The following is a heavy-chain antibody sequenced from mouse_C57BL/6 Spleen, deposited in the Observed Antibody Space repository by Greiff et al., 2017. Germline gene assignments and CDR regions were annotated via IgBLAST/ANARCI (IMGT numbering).Heavy chain of an antibody. D-gene: IGHD1-1*01. J-gene: IGHJ2*01. CDR2: IYPSDSET. CDR1: GYTFTSYW. V-gene: IGHV1-61*01. Sequence: QVQLQQPGAELVRPGSSVKLSCKASGYTFTSYWMDWVKQRPGQGLEWIGNIYPSDSETHYNQKFKDKATLTVDKSSSTAYMQLSSLTSEDSAVYYCARGDYYGNWGQGTTLTVSS. CDR3: ARGDYYGN.